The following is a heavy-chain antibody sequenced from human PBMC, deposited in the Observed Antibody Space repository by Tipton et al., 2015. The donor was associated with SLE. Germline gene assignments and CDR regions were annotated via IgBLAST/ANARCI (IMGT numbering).Heavy chain of an antibody. V-gene: IGHV3-30*04. CDR2: ISYDGSNK. J-gene: IGHJ4*02. Sequence: RSLRLSCAASGFTFSIYAMHWVRQAPGKGLEWVAVISYDGSNKYYADSVKGRFTISRDNSKNTLCLQMSSLRAEDTAVYYCASSLPYGGLFDYWGQGTLVTVSS. CDR3: ASSLPYGGLFDY. D-gene: IGHD2-2*02. CDR1: GFTFSIYA.